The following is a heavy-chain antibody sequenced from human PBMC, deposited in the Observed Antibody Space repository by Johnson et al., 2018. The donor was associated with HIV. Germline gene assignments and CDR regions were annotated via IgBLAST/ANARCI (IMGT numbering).Heavy chain of an antibody. CDR1: GFTFSNAW. CDR2: IKSKTDGGTT. J-gene: IGHJ3*02. CDR3: TTDLRVTTSLRAFDI. D-gene: IGHD2-21*02. Sequence: VQLVESGGGLVKPGGSLRLSCEASGFTFSNAWMSWVRQAPGKGLEWVGRIKSKTDGGTTDYAAPVKGRFTISRDDSKNTLYLQMNSLKTEDTAGYYCTTDLRVTTSLRAFDIWGQGTMVTVSS. V-gene: IGHV3-15*01.